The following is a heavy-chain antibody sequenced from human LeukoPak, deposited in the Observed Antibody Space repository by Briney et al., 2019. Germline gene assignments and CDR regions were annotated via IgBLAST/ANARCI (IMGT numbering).Heavy chain of an antibody. D-gene: IGHD1-14*01. CDR1: GFTFSSYW. J-gene: IGHJ4*02. CDR3: ARGASNRFDY. V-gene: IGHV3-74*01. Sequence: GGSLRLSCAASGFTFSSYWMHWVRQAPGKGLVWVSRIYTDGSSTNYADSVKGRFTISRDNAKSTLYLQMNSLRGEDTAVYYCARGASNRFDYWGQGTLVTVSS. CDR2: IYTDGSST.